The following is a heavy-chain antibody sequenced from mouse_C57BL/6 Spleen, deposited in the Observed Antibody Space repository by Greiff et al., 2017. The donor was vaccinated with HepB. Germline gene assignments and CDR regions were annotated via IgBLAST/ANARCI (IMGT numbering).Heavy chain of an antibody. J-gene: IGHJ3*01. D-gene: IGHD1-1*01. V-gene: IGHV14-2*01. CDR1: GFNIKDYY. Sequence: EVQLKQSGAELVKPGASVKLSCPASGFNIKDYYMHWVKQRTEQGLEWIGRIDPQDGETKYAPKFQGKATIPADTSSNTAYLQLSSLTSEDTAVSYCAIPYYGRSYPPAYWGQGTLVTVAA. CDR2: IDPQDGET. CDR3: AIPYYGRSYPPAY.